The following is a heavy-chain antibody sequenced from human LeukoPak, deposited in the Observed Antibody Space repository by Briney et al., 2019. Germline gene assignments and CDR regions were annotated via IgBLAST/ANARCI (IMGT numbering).Heavy chain of an antibody. CDR2: IWYDGSNK. CDR3: AKTCSGGSCYSGEFDY. CDR1: GFTFSGYG. D-gene: IGHD2-15*01. J-gene: IGHJ4*02. V-gene: IGHV3-33*06. Sequence: GGSLRLSCAASGFTFSGYGMHWVRQAPGKGLEWVAVIWYDGSNKYYADSVKGRFTISRDNSKNTLYLQMNSLRAEDTAVYYCAKTCSGGSCYSGEFDYWGQGTLVTVSS.